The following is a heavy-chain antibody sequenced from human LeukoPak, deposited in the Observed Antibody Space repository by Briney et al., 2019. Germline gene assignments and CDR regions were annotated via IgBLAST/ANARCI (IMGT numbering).Heavy chain of an antibody. J-gene: IGHJ4*02. V-gene: IGHV1-2*02. CDR2: INPNSGGT. D-gene: IGHD2-2*02. CDR1: GYTFTGYY. CDR3: ARDIGYCSSTSCYTHDY. Sequence: ASVKVSCKASGYTFTGYYMHWVQQAPGQGLEWMGWINPNSGGTNYAQKFQGRVTMTRDTSISTAYMEPSRLRSDDTAVYYCARDIGYCSSTSCYTHDYWGQGTLVTVSS.